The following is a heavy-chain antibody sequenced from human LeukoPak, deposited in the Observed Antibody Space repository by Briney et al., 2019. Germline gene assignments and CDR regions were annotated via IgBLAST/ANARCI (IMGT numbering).Heavy chain of an antibody. J-gene: IGHJ3*02. Sequence: GGSLRLSCAASGFTFSSYAMHWVRKAPGKGLEYVSAISSNGGSTYYANSVKGRFTISRDNSKNTLYLQMGSLRAEDMAVYYCASDTVTRGNDAFDIWGQGTMVTVSS. D-gene: IGHD4-11*01. CDR2: ISSNGGST. CDR3: ASDTVTRGNDAFDI. V-gene: IGHV3-64*01. CDR1: GFTFSSYA.